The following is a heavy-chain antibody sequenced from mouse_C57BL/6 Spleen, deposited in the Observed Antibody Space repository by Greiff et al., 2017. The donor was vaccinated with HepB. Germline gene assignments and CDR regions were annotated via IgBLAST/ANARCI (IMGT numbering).Heavy chain of an antibody. CDR3: ARATVVATSYYFDY. CDR1: GYTFTSYW. CDR2: IHPNSGST. V-gene: IGHV1-64*01. D-gene: IGHD1-1*01. Sequence: QVQLQQPGAELVKPGASVKLSCKASGYTFTSYWMHWVKQRPGQGLEWIGMIHPNSGSTNYNEKFKSKATLTVDKSSSTAYMQLSSLTSEDSAVYYCARATVVATSYYFDYWGQGTTLTVSS. J-gene: IGHJ2*01.